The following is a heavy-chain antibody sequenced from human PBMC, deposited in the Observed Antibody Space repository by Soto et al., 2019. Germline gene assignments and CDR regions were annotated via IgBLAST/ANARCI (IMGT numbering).Heavy chain of an antibody. J-gene: IGHJ6*02. Sequence: QVQLVQSGAEVKTPGSSVKVSCKASGGTFSNYAISWVRQAPGQGLEWMGGIIPIFDTADYAQRFQGRVTITAEESTSTAYLERSSLTSGDTAVYYCARNMIPAAISYRYYALDVWGQGTTVTVSS. CDR3: ARNMIPAAISYRYYALDV. CDR1: GGTFSNYA. D-gene: IGHD2-2*01. V-gene: IGHV1-69*01. CDR2: IIPIFDTA.